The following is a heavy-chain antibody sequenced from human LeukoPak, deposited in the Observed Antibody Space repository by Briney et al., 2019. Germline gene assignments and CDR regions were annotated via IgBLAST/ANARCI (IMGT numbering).Heavy chain of an antibody. D-gene: IGHD3-3*01. CDR3: ARVVSGYYFGYYYYGMDV. CDR2: IYYSGST. Sequence: SETLSLTCTVSGGSISSGDYYWSWIRQPPGKGLEWIGYIYYSGSTYYNPSLKSRVTISVDTSKNQFSLKLSSVTAADTAVYYCARVVSGYYFGYYYYGMDVWGQGTTVTVSS. V-gene: IGHV4-30-4*01. CDR1: GGSISSGDYY. J-gene: IGHJ6*02.